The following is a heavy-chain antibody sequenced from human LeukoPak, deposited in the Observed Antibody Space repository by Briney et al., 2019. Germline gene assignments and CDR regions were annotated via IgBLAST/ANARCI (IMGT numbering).Heavy chain of an antibody. J-gene: IGHJ4*02. CDR2: IYYSGST. Sequence: PSETLSLTCTVSGGSISSGDYYWSWIRQPPGKGLEWIGYIYYSGSTYYNPSLKSRVTISVDTSKNQFSLKLSSVTAADTAVYYCARDLGERDFDYWGQGTLVTVSS. D-gene: IGHD6-25*01. CDR1: GGSISSGDYY. V-gene: IGHV4-30-4*02. CDR3: ARDLGERDFDY.